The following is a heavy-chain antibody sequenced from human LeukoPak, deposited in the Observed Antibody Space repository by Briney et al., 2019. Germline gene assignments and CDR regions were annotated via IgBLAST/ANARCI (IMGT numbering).Heavy chain of an antibody. Sequence: SETLSLTCAVYGGSFSGYYWSWIRQPPGKGLEWIGEINHSGSTNYNPSLKSRVTISVDTSKNQFSLKLSSVTAADTAVYYCARVVSWGYSSSWSTYYYGMDVWGQGTTVTVSS. V-gene: IGHV4-34*01. D-gene: IGHD6-13*01. J-gene: IGHJ6*02. CDR1: GGSFSGYY. CDR3: ARVVSWGYSSSWSTYYYGMDV. CDR2: INHSGST.